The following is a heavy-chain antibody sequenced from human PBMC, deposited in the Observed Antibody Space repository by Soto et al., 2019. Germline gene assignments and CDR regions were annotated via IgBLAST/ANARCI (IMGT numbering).Heavy chain of an antibody. CDR2: ISSSSSYI. CDR1: GFTFSSYS. D-gene: IGHD2-2*01. Sequence: GGSLRLSCAASGFTFSSYSMNWVRQAPGKGLEWVSSISSSSSYIYYADSVKGRFTISRDNAKNSLYLQMNSLRAEDTAVYYCAKVQYQLLLGAFDIWGQGTMVTVSS. J-gene: IGHJ3*02. V-gene: IGHV3-21*04. CDR3: AKVQYQLLLGAFDI.